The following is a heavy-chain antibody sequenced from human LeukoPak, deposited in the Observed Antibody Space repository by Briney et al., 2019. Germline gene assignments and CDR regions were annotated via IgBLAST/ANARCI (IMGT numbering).Heavy chain of an antibody. CDR1: GFTFSDYY. Sequence: PGGSLRLSCAASGFTFSDYYMSWIRQAPGKGLEWVSYISSSGSTIYYADSVKGRFTISRDNAKNSLYLQMNSLRAEDTAVYYCARAGLRYFDWNPPDYWGQGTLVTVSS. CDR2: ISSSGSTI. V-gene: IGHV3-11*01. CDR3: ARAGLRYFDWNPPDY. J-gene: IGHJ4*02. D-gene: IGHD3-9*01.